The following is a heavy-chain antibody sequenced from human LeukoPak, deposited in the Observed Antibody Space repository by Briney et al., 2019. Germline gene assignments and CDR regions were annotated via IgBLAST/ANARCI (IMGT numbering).Heavy chain of an antibody. J-gene: IGHJ4*02. CDR1: GGSFSSSSYY. CDR2: IFYSGIT. D-gene: IGHD3-22*01. CDR3: ARDHGYDSNAYYHDYFVY. Sequence: SETLSLTCTVSGGSFSSSSYYWGWTRQPPGQGLEWIGSIFYSGITYYNPSLKTRVTISVDTSSNQFSLKLSSVTAADTAVYYCARDHGYDSNAYYHDYFVYWAREPWSPSPQ. V-gene: IGHV4-39*07.